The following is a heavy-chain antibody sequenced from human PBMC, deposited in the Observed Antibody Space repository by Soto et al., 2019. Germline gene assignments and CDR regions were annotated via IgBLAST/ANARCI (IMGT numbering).Heavy chain of an antibody. D-gene: IGHD3-22*01. J-gene: IGHJ4*02. V-gene: IGHV3-30*18. Sequence: PGGSLRLSCAASGFTFSSYGMHWVRQAPGKGLEWVAVISYDGSNKYYADSVKGRFTISRDNSKNTLYLQMNSLRAEDTAVYYCAKDPHSSGYYPNYYFDYWGQGTLVTVSS. CDR3: AKDPHSSGYYPNYYFDY. CDR2: ISYDGSNK. CDR1: GFTFSSYG.